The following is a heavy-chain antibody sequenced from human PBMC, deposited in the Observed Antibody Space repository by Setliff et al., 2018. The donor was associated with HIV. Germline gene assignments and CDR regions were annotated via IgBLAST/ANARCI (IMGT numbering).Heavy chain of an antibody. CDR1: GSTFGDYA. D-gene: IGHD6-19*01. CDR3: ARVAGGVDAFDI. Sequence: PGGSLRLSCTASGSTFGDYAMSWIRQPAGKGLEWIGRIYSSGSTNYNPSLKSRVTISVDTSKKQFSLKLTSVTAADSAVYYCARVAGGVDAFDIWGQGTMVTVSS. CDR2: IYSSGST. V-gene: IGHV4-4*07. J-gene: IGHJ3*02.